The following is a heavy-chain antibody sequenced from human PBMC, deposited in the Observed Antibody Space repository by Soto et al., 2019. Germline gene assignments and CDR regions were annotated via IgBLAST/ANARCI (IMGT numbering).Heavy chain of an antibody. D-gene: IGHD6-13*01. J-gene: IGHJ4*02. CDR2: ISSDGSNK. CDR1: GFTFSNYG. CDR3: AKVVEQQLVRCGLDC. Sequence: QVQLVESGGGVVQPGTSLRLSCAASGFTFSNYGMHWVRQAPGKGLDCVASISSDGSNKYYADSVKGRFTISRDNSKNTLNLDMNSLRVEDTAVYYCAKVVEQQLVRCGLDCWGQGTLVTVSS. V-gene: IGHV3-30*18.